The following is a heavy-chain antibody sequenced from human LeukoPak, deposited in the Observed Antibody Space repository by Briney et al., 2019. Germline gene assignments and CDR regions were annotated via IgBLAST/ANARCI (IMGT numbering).Heavy chain of an antibody. CDR2: INPNSGGT. CDR3: ATLDVYYYYGMDV. CDR1: GYTFTGYY. V-gene: IGHV1-2*02. Sequence: ASVKVSCTASGYTFTGYYMHWVRQAPGQGLEWMGWINPNSGGTNYAQKFQGRVTMTRDTSISTAYMELSRLRSDDTAAYYCATLDVYYYYGMDVWGQGTTVTVSS. J-gene: IGHJ6*02. D-gene: IGHD3-16*01.